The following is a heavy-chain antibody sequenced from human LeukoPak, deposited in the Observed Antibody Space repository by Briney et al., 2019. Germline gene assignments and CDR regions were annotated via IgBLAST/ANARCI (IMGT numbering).Heavy chain of an antibody. CDR2: LNWNGGST. CDR3: TRERATGYYDSSGFDAFDI. D-gene: IGHD3-22*01. V-gene: IGHV3-20*04. Sequence: GGSLRLSCAASGFTFDVYGMSSVRQAPGKGLEWVSGLNWNGGSTGYADSVKGRFTISRDNAKNSLYLQMNSLRAEDTALYYCTRERATGYYDSSGFDAFDIWGQGTMVTVSS. J-gene: IGHJ3*02. CDR1: GFTFDVYG.